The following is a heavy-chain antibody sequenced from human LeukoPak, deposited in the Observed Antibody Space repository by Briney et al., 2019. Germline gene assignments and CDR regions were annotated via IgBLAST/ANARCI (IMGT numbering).Heavy chain of an antibody. CDR1: GGSISSGGYY. V-gene: IGHV4-61*08. D-gene: IGHD6-19*01. Sequence: PSETLSLTCTVSGGSISSGGYYWSWIRQPPGKGLEWIGYIYYSGSTNYNPSLKSRVTISVDTSKNQFSLKLSSVTAAGTAVYYCARSSPHGSGWSSYYFDYWGQGTLVTVSS. CDR3: ARSSPHGSGWSSYYFDY. J-gene: IGHJ4*02. CDR2: IYYSGST.